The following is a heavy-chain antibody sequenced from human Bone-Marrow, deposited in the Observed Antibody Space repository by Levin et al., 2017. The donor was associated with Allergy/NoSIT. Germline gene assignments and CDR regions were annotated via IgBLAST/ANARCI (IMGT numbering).Heavy chain of an antibody. CDR1: GGSITSSTYY. V-gene: IGHV4-39*01. CDR3: ARQSYGRGRFDP. CDR2: IYYSGNT. D-gene: IGHD3-16*01. J-gene: IGHJ5*02. Sequence: PGGSLRLSCTVSGGSITSSTYYWGWIRQPPGKGLEWIGSIYYSGNTYYNPSVKSRVTMSIDTSKNQFSLKLTSVTAADTAVHYCARQSYGRGRFDPWGQGILVTVSS.